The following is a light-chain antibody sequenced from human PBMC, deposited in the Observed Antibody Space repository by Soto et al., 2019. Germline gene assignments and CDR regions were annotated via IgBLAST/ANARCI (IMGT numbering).Light chain of an antibody. J-gene: IGKJ3*01. Sequence: EIVLTQSPGTLSVSPGERATLSCRASHSVSSNYLAWYKQNPGQAPSLLISDGSNRATGIRARVSGSGSGTDFTLTISRLEPEDFSVYYCQKRRNWFSFGPGTKVDIK. CDR1: HSVSSNY. CDR3: QKRRNWFS. V-gene: IGKV3-11*01. CDR2: DGS.